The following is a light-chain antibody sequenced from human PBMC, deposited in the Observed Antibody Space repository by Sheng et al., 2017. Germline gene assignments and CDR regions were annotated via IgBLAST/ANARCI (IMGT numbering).Light chain of an antibody. Sequence: EIVMTQSPATLSVSPGERATLSCRASQSVSSKLAWYQQKPGQAPRLLIYAASTRATGIPDRFSGSGSGTEFTLTISSLQSEDFAVYYCQQYDKWPLPFGGGTKVEIK. CDR1: QSVSSK. J-gene: IGKJ4*01. CDR3: QQYDKWPLP. CDR2: AAS. V-gene: IGKV3-15*01.